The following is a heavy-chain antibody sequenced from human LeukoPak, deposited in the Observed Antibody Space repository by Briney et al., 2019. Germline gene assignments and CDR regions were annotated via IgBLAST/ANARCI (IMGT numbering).Heavy chain of an antibody. CDR2: ISGSGGST. Sequence: GGSLRLSCAASGFTFSSYAMSWVRQAPGKGLEWVSAISGSGGSTYYADSVKGRFTISRDNSKNTLYLQMNSLRAEDTAVYYCAKKDLGFWSGLVGGYFDYWGQGTLVTVSS. V-gene: IGHV3-23*01. D-gene: IGHD3-3*01. CDR1: GFTFSSYA. CDR3: AKKDLGFWSGLVGGYFDY. J-gene: IGHJ4*02.